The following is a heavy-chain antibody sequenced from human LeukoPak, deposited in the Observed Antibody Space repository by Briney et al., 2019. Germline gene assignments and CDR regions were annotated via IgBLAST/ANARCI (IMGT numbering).Heavy chain of an antibody. CDR3: AKGLKAFDI. V-gene: IGHV3-23*01. CDR2: ISGSGGST. CDR1: GFTFINYA. J-gene: IGHJ3*02. D-gene: IGHD2-8*01. Sequence: PGGSLRLSCAASGFTFINYAMSWVRQAPGKGLEWVSGISGSGGSTYYADSVKGRFTISRDNSKNTLYLQMNSLRAEDTAVYYCAKGLKAFDIWGQGTMVTVSS.